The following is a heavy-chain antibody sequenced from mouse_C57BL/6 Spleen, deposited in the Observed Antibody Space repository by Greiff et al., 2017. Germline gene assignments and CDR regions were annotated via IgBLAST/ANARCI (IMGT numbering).Heavy chain of an antibody. D-gene: IGHD4-1*01. Sequence: LVESGPELVKPGASVKISCKASGYSFTDYNMNWVKQSNGKSLEWIGVINPNYGTTSYNQKFKGKATLTVDQSSSTAYMQLNILTSEDAAVYYCARLTGTGYFDVWGTGTTVTVSS. CDR1: GYSFTDYN. CDR3: ARLTGTGYFDV. V-gene: IGHV1-39*01. CDR2: INPNYGTT. J-gene: IGHJ1*03.